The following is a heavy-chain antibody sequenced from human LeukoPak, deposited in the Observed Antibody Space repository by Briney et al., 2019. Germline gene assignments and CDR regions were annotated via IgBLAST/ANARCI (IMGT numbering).Heavy chain of an antibody. CDR1: GFTFSNYA. D-gene: IGHD3-10*01. Sequence: GESLRLSCAASGFTFSNYAMSWVRQAPGKGLEWVSAISGRGANTYYTDSVEGRFTISRDNSKNTLYLQMNSLRVEDTAVYFCARYVIRGLFDYWGQGTLVTVSS. V-gene: IGHV3-23*01. CDR2: ISGRGANT. J-gene: IGHJ4*02. CDR3: ARYVIRGLFDY.